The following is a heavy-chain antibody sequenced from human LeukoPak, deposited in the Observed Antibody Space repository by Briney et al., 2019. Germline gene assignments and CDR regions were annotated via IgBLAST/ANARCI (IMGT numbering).Heavy chain of an antibody. CDR2: IRYDGSNK. CDR1: GFTFSSYG. Sequence: PGGSLRLSCAASGFTFSSYGMHWVRQAPGKGLEWVAFIRYDGSNKYYADSVKGRFTISRDNSKNTLYLQMNSLRAEDTAVYYCARDSSGYYYYYMDVWGKGTTVTVSS. D-gene: IGHD6-6*01. CDR3: ARDSSGYYYYYMDV. J-gene: IGHJ6*03. V-gene: IGHV3-30*02.